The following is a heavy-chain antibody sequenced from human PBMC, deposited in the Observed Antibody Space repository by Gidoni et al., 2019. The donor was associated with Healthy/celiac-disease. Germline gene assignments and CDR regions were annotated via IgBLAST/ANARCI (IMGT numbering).Heavy chain of an antibody. V-gene: IGHV3-23*01. CDR1: GCTFSSFA. D-gene: IGHD3-22*01. CDR3: ASGEDYYDSSGYYS. Sequence: EVQLLESGGGLVQPGGALRLSCAASGCTFSSFAMSWVRQAPGKGLEWVSAISVSGGSTYYADSVKGRFTISRDNSKNTLYLQMNSLRAEDTAVYYCASGEDYYDSSGYYSWGQGTLVTVSS. J-gene: IGHJ4*02. CDR2: ISVSGGST.